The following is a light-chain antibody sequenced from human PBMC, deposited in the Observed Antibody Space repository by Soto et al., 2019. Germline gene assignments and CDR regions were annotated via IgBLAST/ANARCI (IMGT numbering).Light chain of an antibody. CDR2: GAS. Sequence: EIMITQSPATLSVSPGERAILSCRASQSVSSNLAWYQQKPGQAPRLLIYGASNRATGIPDRFSGSGSGTDFTLTSSRLEPEDFAVYYCQQYGSFSITFGQGTRLEIK. CDR1: QSVSSN. V-gene: IGKV3-20*01. CDR3: QQYGSFSIT. J-gene: IGKJ5*01.